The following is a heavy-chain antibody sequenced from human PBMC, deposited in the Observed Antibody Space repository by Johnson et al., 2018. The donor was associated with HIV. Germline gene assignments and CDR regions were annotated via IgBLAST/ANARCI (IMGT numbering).Heavy chain of an antibody. D-gene: IGHD3-10*01. CDR3: ARDRGQPDAFDI. Sequence: VQLVESGGGVVQPGRSLRLSCAASGFTFSDYYMSWIRQAPGKGLEWVSYISTSGSTIYYADSVKGRFTISRDNAKNSLYLQMNSLRAEDTALYYCARDRGQPDAFDIWGQGTMVTVSS. CDR1: GFTFSDYY. CDR2: ISTSGSTI. V-gene: IGHV3-11*01. J-gene: IGHJ3*02.